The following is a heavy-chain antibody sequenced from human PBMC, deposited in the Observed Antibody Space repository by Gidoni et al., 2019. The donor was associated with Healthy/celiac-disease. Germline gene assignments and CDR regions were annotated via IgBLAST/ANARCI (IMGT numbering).Heavy chain of an antibody. CDR2: IKSKTDGGTT. Sequence: EVQLVESGGGLVKPGGSLRLPCAASGFTLSNAWMSWVRQAPGKGLEWVGRIKSKTDGGTTDYAAPVKGRFTISRDDSKNTLYLQMNSLKTEDTAVYYCTTEACSSTSCYQNYYYYGMDVWGQGTTVTVSS. D-gene: IGHD2-2*01. V-gene: IGHV3-15*01. CDR1: GFTLSNAW. CDR3: TTEACSSTSCYQNYYYYGMDV. J-gene: IGHJ6*02.